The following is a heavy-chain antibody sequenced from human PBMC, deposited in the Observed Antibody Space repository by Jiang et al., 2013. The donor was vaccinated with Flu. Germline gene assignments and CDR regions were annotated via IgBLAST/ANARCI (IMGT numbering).Heavy chain of an antibody. CDR3: AHRRLEGVDY. CDR1: GFALNATAMR. Sequence: KPTQTLTLTCTFSGFALNATAMRVSWIRQPPGKALEWLALIYWDDDKRYSPSLKSRLTITKDTSKNQVVLTMTNMDPIDTATYYCAHRRLEGVDYWGQGTLGHRLL. D-gene: IGHD1-1*01. J-gene: IGHJ4*02. CDR2: IYWDDDK. V-gene: IGHV2-5*08.